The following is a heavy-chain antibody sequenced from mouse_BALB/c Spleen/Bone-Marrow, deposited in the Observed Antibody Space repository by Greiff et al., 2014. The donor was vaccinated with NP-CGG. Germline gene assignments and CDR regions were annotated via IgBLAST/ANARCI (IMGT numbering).Heavy chain of an antibody. J-gene: IGHJ4*01. CDR1: GLTFSDYY. D-gene: IGHD2-3*01. CDR3: ARGPHDDDMDY. Sequence: DVKLVESGGGLVKPGGSLKLSCAASGLTFSDYYMYWVRQTPEKRLEWVATISDGGSYTYYPDSVKGRFTISRDNVKNNLYLQMSSLKSEDTAMYYCARGPHDDDMDYWGQGTSVTVSS. CDR2: ISDGGSYT. V-gene: IGHV5-4*02.